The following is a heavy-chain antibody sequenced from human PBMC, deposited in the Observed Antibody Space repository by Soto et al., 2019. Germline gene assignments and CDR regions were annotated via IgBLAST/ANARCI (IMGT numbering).Heavy chain of an antibody. CDR1: GFSFSGYS. CDR3: AKPLQQWLLQGSGVDV. CDR2: ISSSSSYI. V-gene: IGHV3-21*04. Sequence: GGSLSLSCAAAGFSFSGYSMNWVRQAPGKGLEWVSSISSSSSYIYYADSVKGRFTISRDNSRDTLYLQMNSLRVEDTAIYYCAKPLQQWLLQGSGVDVWGQGTTVTVSS. D-gene: IGHD6-19*01. J-gene: IGHJ6*02.